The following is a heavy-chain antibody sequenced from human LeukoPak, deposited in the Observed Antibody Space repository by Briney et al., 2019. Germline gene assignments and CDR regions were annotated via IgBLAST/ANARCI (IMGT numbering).Heavy chain of an antibody. D-gene: IGHD2-21*01. V-gene: IGHV3-23*01. Sequence: GGSLRLSCAASGFTLSSYAMSWVRQAPGKGLEWVSAISGSGGSTYYADSVKGRFTISRDNSKNTLYLQMNSLRAEDTAVYYCAKSAGIVVVGRHDYWGQGTLVTVSS. CDR2: ISGSGGST. J-gene: IGHJ4*02. CDR3: AKSAGIVVVGRHDY. CDR1: GFTLSSYA.